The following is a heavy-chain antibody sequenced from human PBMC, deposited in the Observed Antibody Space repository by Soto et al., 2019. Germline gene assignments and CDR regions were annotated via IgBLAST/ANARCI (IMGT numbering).Heavy chain of an antibody. V-gene: IGHV3-23*01. CDR3: AKAEGRLQLGHFDI. J-gene: IGHJ3*02. Sequence: PGGSLRLSCAASGFTFSSYAMSWVRQAPGKGLEWVSAISGSGGSTYYADSVEGRFTISRDNSKNTLCLQMNSLRAEDTAVYYCAKAEGRLQLGHFDIWGQGTMVTVSS. D-gene: IGHD6-6*01. CDR1: GFTFSSYA. CDR2: ISGSGGST.